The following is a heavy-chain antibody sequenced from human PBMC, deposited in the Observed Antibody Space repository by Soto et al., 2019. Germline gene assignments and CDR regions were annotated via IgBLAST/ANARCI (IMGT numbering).Heavy chain of an antibody. CDR1: GFTFSTSA. D-gene: IGHD1-20*01. V-gene: IGHV3-23*01. J-gene: IGHJ4*02. CDR3: GGHWYNY. CDR2: ISVPGGSA. Sequence: GGSLRLSCAASGFTFSTSAMSWVRQAPGKGLEWVSLISVPGGSANYADSVKGRFTISIDNSKNTVYLQMNSLRAEDTAVYYCGGHWYNYWGQGTLVTVSS.